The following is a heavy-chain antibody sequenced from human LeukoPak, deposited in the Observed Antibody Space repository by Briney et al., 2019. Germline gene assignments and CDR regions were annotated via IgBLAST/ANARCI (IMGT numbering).Heavy chain of an antibody. CDR2: ISSNGGST. J-gene: IGHJ6*03. V-gene: IGHV3-64*01. CDR1: GFTFSSYA. Sequence: GRSLRLSCAASGFTFSSYAMHWVRQAPGKGLEYVSAISSNGGSTYYANSVKGRFTISRDNSKNTLYLQMGSLRAEDMAVYYCARDSWGSSWYGNYYYYYMDVWGKGTTVTISS. CDR3: ARDSWGSSWYGNYYYYYMDV. D-gene: IGHD6-13*01.